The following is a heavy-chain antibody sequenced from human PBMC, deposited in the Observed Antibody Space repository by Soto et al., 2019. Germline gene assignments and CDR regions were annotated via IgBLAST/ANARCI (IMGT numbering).Heavy chain of an antibody. CDR3: ARDQGGSYDSWFDP. CDR1: FTFSMYS. D-gene: IGHD1-26*01. J-gene: IGHJ5*02. Sequence: EVQVVESGGGLVQPGGSLRLSCSFTFSMYSMNWVRQAPGKGLEWVASISSGGTYIKYADSVKGRFTISRDNAKNSVSLQLNSLRVDETAVYFCARDQGGSYDSWFDPWGQGTLVTFAS. CDR2: ISSGGTYI. V-gene: IGHV3-21*01.